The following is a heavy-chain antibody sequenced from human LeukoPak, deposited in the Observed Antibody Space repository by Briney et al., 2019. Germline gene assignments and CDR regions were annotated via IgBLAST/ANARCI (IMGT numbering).Heavy chain of an antibody. CDR2: ITAYNDNT. Sequence: GASVKVSCKASGYTFTSYGISWVRQAPGQGLEWRGWITAYNDNTNYAQKLQGRVTMTTDTSTSTAYMELRSLRSDDTAVYYCVRALLWFGEPSHIDYWGQGTLVTASS. D-gene: IGHD3-10*01. CDR3: VRALLWFGEPSHIDY. J-gene: IGHJ4*02. V-gene: IGHV1-18*01. CDR1: GYTFTSYG.